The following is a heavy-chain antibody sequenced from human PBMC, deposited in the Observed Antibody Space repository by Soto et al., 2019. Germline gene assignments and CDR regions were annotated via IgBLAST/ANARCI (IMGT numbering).Heavy chain of an antibody. J-gene: IGHJ4*02. CDR2: VYYAGTT. CDR1: NFSVLTSIYY. Sequence: SETLSLTCTVSNFSVLTSIYYWAWIRQPPGKGLEWVGTVYYAGTTYYNPSLQSRVTISIDTSKNQFSLNLNSVTAADTAVYYCARNWNLALVPSASSDSWGQGTLVTVSS. CDR3: ARNWNLALVPSASSDS. V-gene: IGHV4-39*01. D-gene: IGHD2-8*02.